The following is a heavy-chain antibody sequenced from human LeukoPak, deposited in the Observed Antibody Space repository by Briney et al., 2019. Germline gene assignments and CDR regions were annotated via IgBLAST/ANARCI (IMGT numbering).Heavy chain of an antibody. D-gene: IGHD6-13*01. V-gene: IGHV3-30-3*02. J-gene: IGHJ4*02. CDR1: GFTFSNYA. Sequence: PGGSLRLSCAASGFTFSNYAMHWVRQAPGKGPEWVAVISYDGSNKYYADSVKGRFTISRDNSKNTLYLQMNSLRAEDTAVYYCAKCLGSGWYASSDWGQGTLVTVSS. CDR2: ISYDGSNK. CDR3: AKCLGSGWYASSD.